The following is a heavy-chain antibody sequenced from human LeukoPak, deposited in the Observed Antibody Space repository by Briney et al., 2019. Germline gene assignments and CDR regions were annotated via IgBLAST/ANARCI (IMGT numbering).Heavy chain of an antibody. CDR1: GGSLSSSSYY. CDR3: ARQGGYGCYSSGWYVDV. J-gene: IGHJ6*02. Sequence: SETLSLTCTVSGGSLSSSSYYWGWIRQPPGTGLEWIGSIYHSGSTYYNPSLKSRVTISVDTSKNQFSLKLSSVTAADTAVYYCARQGGYGCYSSGWYVDVWGQGTTVTVSS. CDR2: IYHSGST. V-gene: IGHV4-39*01. D-gene: IGHD6-19*01.